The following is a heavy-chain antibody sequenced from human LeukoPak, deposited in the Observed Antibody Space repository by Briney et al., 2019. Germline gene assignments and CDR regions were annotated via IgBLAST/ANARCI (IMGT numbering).Heavy chain of an antibody. Sequence: PGRSLRLSCAASGFTFDDYAMHWVRQAPGKGLEWVSGISWNSGSIGYADSVKGRFTISRDNAKNSLYLQMNSLRAEDTALYYCAKVGSSSSLDAFDIWGQGTMVTASS. D-gene: IGHD6-6*01. V-gene: IGHV3-9*01. CDR3: AKVGSSSSLDAFDI. CDR2: ISWNSGSI. CDR1: GFTFDDYA. J-gene: IGHJ3*02.